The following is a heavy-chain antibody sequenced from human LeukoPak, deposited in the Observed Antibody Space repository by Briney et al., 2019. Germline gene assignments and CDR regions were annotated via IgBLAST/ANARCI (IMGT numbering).Heavy chain of an antibody. CDR1: GYTLTGYY. CDR2: INPNSGGT. D-gene: IGHD3-10*01. J-gene: IGHJ4*02. CDR3: ARKDYGSAHYLGY. Sequence: ASVTVSCKASGYTLTGYYMHWVRQAPGQGLEWMGWINPNSGGTNYAQKFQGRVTMTRVESISTAYMELSSLRSADTAAVYCARKDYGSAHYLGYWGQGTLVTVSS. V-gene: IGHV1-2*02.